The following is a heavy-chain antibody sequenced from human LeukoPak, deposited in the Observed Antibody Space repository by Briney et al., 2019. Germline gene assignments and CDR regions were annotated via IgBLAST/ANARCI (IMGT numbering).Heavy chain of an antibody. CDR1: GFTFDDYG. CDR2: INWNCGST. Sequence: GGSLRLSCAASGFTFDDYGMSWVRQAPGKGLEWVSGINWNCGSTGYADSVKGRFTISRDNAKNSLYLQMNSLRDEDTALYYCARDPYDSSGYRTYYFDFWGQGTLVSVSS. CDR3: ARDPYDSSGYRTYYFDF. J-gene: IGHJ4*02. D-gene: IGHD3-22*01. V-gene: IGHV3-20*04.